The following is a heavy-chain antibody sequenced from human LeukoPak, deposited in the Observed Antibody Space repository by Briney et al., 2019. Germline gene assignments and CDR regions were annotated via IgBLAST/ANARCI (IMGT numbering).Heavy chain of an antibody. Sequence: RGESLKISCKGSGYSFTSYWIGWVRQMPGKGLGWMGIIYPGDSDTRYSPSFQGQVTISADKSISTAYLQWSSLKASDTAMYYCARPIPDGYNQYYFDYWGQGTLVTVSS. CDR3: ARPIPDGYNQYYFDY. D-gene: IGHD5-24*01. J-gene: IGHJ4*02. CDR2: IYPGDSDT. CDR1: GYSFTSYW. V-gene: IGHV5-51*01.